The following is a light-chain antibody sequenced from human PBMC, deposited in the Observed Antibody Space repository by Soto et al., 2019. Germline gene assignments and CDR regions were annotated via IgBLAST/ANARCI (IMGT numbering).Light chain of an antibody. Sequence: EIVMTQSPATLSVSPGERATLSCRASQSVSSNYLAWHQQKPGQAPRLLIYDTFSRATGIPDRFSGSGSGTDFTLTISRLEPEDFAVYFCQQYDYLITFGQGTRLEI. CDR1: QSVSSNY. CDR2: DTF. CDR3: QQYDYLIT. J-gene: IGKJ5*01. V-gene: IGKV3-20*01.